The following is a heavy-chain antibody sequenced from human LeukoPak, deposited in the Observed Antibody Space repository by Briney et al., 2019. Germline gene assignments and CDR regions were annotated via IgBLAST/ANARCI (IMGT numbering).Heavy chain of an antibody. CDR3: ARAKRNGFDI. Sequence: GGSLRLSCAASGFTFSSYAMSWVRQAPGKGLEWVSIISGSGDSTYYADSVKGRFTISRDNAKNSLYLQMNSLRAEDTAVYYCARAKRNGFDIWGQGTMVTVSS. J-gene: IGHJ3*02. CDR1: GFTFSSYA. CDR2: ISGSGDST. V-gene: IGHV3-23*01.